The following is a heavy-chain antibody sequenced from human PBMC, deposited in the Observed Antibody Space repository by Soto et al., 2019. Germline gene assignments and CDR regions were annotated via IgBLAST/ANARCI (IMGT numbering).Heavy chain of an antibody. CDR1: GFTFSSYS. Sequence: GSLRVSCAASGFTFSSYSMNWVRQAPGKGLEWVSSISSSSSYIYYADSVKGRFTISRDNAKNSLYLQMNSLRAEDTAVYYCARDPGARGSCYWGQGTLVTVSS. CDR3: ARDPGARGSCY. V-gene: IGHV3-21*01. J-gene: IGHJ4*02. D-gene: IGHD2-15*01. CDR2: ISSSSSYI.